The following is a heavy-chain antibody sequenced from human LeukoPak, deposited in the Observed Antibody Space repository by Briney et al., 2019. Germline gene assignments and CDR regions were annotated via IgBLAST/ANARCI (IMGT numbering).Heavy chain of an antibody. J-gene: IGHJ4*02. CDR2: ISSTSSTI. Sequence: GGSLRLSCAASGFTFSSYSMNWVRQAPGKGLEWVSYISSTSSTIHYAGSVKGRFTISRDNARNSLYLQINSLRAADTAVYYWARGDSGFDYWGQGTVVTVS. CDR3: ARGDSGFDY. CDR1: GFTFSSYS. V-gene: IGHV3-48*04. D-gene: IGHD6-19*01.